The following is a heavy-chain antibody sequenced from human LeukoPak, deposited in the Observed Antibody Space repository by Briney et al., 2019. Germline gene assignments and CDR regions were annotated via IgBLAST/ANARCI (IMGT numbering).Heavy chain of an antibody. CDR2: INPNSGGT. Sequence: ASVKVSCKASGYTFTGYYMHWVRQAPGQGLEWMGWINPNSGGTNYAQKFQGRVTMTRDTSISTAYMELSRLRSGDTAVYYCARGDYYYDSSGYYFPSYWGQGTLVTVS. CDR1: GYTFTGYY. J-gene: IGHJ4*02. CDR3: ARGDYYYDSSGYYFPSY. V-gene: IGHV1-2*02. D-gene: IGHD3-22*01.